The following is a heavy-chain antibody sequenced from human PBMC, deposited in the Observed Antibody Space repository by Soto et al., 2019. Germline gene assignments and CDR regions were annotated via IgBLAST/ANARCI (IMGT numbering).Heavy chain of an antibody. D-gene: IGHD3-3*01. Sequence: SETLCLTCTVSGGSISSYYWTWIRQPPGKGLEWIGYIYYSGSTNHNPSLKSRVTISVDTSKNQFSLKLSSATAADTAVYYCARVNDFWTGYYSTNWFDPWGQGTLVTVSS. CDR3: ARVNDFWTGYYSTNWFDP. CDR1: GGSISSYY. V-gene: IGHV4-59*01. J-gene: IGHJ5*02. CDR2: IYYSGST.